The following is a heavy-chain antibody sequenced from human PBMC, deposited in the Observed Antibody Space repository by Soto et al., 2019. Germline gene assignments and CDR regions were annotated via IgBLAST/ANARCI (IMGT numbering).Heavy chain of an antibody. CDR2: ISGSFGSK. Sequence: GGSLRLSCSASGFTFSSYAMSWVRQAPGKGLEWVSGISGSFGSKDNAYSLRGRFTISRDNSKNTLYLQMNSLRAEDTAVYYCAKGVGVAAAGTDFQHWGQGNLVTVSS. CDR1: GFTFSSYA. V-gene: IGHV3-23*01. D-gene: IGHD6-13*01. CDR3: AKGVGVAAAGTDFQH. J-gene: IGHJ1*01.